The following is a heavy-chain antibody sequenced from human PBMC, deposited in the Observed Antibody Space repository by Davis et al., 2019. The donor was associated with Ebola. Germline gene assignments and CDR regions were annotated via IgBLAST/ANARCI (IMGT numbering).Heavy chain of an antibody. CDR1: GFIVSSKY. CDR2: IYSVDST. Sequence: GGSLRLSCAASGFIVSSKYMSWVRQAPGKGLEWVSAIYSVDSTYYADSVKGRFTISRDNAKNSLYLQMNSLRDEDTAVYYCARDGIIVLMVYPSNDNYYYGMDVWGKGTTVTVSS. V-gene: IGHV3-66*01. CDR3: ARDGIIVLMVYPSNDNYYYGMDV. D-gene: IGHD2-8*01. J-gene: IGHJ6*04.